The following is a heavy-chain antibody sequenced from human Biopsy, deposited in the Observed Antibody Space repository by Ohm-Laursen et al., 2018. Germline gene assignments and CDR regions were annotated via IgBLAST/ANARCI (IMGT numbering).Heavy chain of an antibody. Sequence: SQTLSLTWAVSGGSISNYFWTWIRQPPGKGLEWIGYFRFEDRTSYNPSLKTRVTMSLDTSKNQFSLGLRSVTAVDTAIYYCARIIVRSSGSSNYFDYWGQGTLVTVSS. V-gene: IGHV4-59*08. CDR2: FRFEDRT. CDR3: ARIIVRSSGSSNYFDY. D-gene: IGHD3-22*01. CDR1: GGSISNYF. J-gene: IGHJ4*02.